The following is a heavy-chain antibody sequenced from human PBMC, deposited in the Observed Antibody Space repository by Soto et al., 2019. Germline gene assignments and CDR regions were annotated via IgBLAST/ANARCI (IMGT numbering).Heavy chain of an antibody. V-gene: IGHV4-4*02. CDR1: GGSISSDDW. Sequence: SETLSLTCAASGGSISSDDWWTWVRQTPGKGLEWIGEIYHSGTTNYNPSLMSRVTIAVDKAKSQFSLRLDSVTAADTAVYYCARSDCYGVCRGKWLDPWGQGILVTVSS. D-gene: IGHD2-21*02. CDR2: IYHSGTT. J-gene: IGHJ5*02. CDR3: ARSDCYGVCRGKWLDP.